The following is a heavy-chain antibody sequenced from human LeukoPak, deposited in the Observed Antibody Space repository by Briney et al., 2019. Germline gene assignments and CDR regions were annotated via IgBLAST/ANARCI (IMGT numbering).Heavy chain of an antibody. D-gene: IGHD2/OR15-2a*01. CDR1: GFTFSSSC. CDR3: AKGRRGGRNNYYYGMDV. CDR2: ISYDGSNR. J-gene: IGHJ6*02. V-gene: IGHV3-30*18. Sequence: PGRSLRLSCAASGFTFSSSCIHWVRQAPGKGLEWVALISYDGSNRYYADSVKGRFTISRDNSKNTLYLQMNSLRAEDTAVYYCAKGRRGGRNNYYYGMDVWGQGTTVTVSS.